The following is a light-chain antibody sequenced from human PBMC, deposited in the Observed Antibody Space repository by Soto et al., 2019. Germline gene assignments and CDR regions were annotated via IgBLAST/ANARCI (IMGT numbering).Light chain of an antibody. CDR3: QQYNSYSRP. CDR1: QSIHIW. CDR2: DAS. Sequence: DIPMTQSPSTLSASVGDRVTITCRASQSIHIWLAWYQQKPGKAPQLLISDASSLESGVPSRFSGSGSGTEFSLTINSLQPDDFATYYCQQYNSYSRPFGQGTKVEIK. V-gene: IGKV1-5*01. J-gene: IGKJ1*01.